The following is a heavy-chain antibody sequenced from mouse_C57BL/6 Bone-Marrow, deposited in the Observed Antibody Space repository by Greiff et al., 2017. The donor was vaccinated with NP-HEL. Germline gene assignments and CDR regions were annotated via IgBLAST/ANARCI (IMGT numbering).Heavy chain of an antibody. J-gene: IGHJ4*01. CDR3: TDDGLYYYAMDY. Sequence: EVKLQQSGAELVRPGASVKLSCTASGFNIKDYYMHWVKQRPEQGLEWIGRIDPEDGDTEYAPKFQGKATMTADTSSNTAYLQLSSLTSEDTAVYYCTDDGLYYYAMDYWGQGTSVTVSS. D-gene: IGHD2-3*01. CDR2: IDPEDGDT. CDR1: GFNIKDYY. V-gene: IGHV14-1*01.